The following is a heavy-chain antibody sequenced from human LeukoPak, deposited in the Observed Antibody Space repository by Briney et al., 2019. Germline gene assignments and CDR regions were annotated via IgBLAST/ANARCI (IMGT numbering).Heavy chain of an antibody. V-gene: IGHV3-30*02. J-gene: IGHJ6*02. D-gene: IGHD2-15*01. Sequence: GGSLRLSCAASGFTFSSYGMHWVRQAPGKGLELVAFIRYDGSNKYYADSVKGRFTISRDNSKNTLYLQMNSLRAEDTAVYYCAKEFKDIVVVVAASPPYGMDVWGQGTTVTVSS. CDR3: AKEFKDIVVVVAASPPYGMDV. CDR2: IRYDGSNK. CDR1: GFTFSSYG.